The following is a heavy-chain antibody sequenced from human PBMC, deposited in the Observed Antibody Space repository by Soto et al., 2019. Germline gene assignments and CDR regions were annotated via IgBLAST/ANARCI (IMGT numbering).Heavy chain of an antibody. CDR1: GGSIGASAYY. V-gene: IGHV4-39*01. J-gene: IGHJ5*02. CDR2: INHSGNT. Sequence: ETLSLTCAVSGGSIGASAYYWGWIRQAPGKGLEWIGSINHSGNTYLSPSLKDRVTMSVDTSKNSFSLKLRSATAADTGLYYCSRRAPEGFDPWGQGTLVTVSS. CDR3: SRRAPEGFDP.